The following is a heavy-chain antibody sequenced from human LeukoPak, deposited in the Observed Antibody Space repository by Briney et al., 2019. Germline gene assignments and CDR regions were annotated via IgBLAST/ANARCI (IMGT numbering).Heavy chain of an antibody. CDR1: GFTFSSYG. CDR2: IWYDGSNK. V-gene: IGHV3-33*01. Sequence: PGGSLRLSCAASGFTFSSYGMHWVRQAPGKGLEWVAVIWYDGSNKYYADSVKGRFTISRDNSKNTLYLQMNSLRAEDTAVYYCARFSTFQGGGPTGTTTPSWGQGTLVTVSS. CDR3: ARFSTFQGGGPTGTTTPS. D-gene: IGHD1-1*01. J-gene: IGHJ4*02.